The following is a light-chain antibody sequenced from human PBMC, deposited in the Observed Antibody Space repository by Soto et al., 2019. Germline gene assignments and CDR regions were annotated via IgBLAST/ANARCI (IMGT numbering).Light chain of an antibody. CDR2: DDN. J-gene: IGLJ1*01. CDR3: GSWESSMSADV. V-gene: IGLV1-51*01. Sequence: QSALTQPPSVSAAPGQKVTISCSGSSSNIGGNSVSWYQQLPGTAPKLLIYDDNKRPSGIPDRFSGSKSGTSATLGITGFQTGDEADYYCGSWESSMSADVFGAGTKVTVL. CDR1: SSNIGGNS.